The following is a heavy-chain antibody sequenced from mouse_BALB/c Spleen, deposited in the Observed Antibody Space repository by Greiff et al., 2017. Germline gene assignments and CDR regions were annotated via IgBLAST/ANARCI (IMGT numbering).Heavy chain of an antibody. J-gene: IGHJ3*01. V-gene: IGHV5-4*02. Sequence: EVQGVESGGGLVKPGGSLKLSCAASGFTFSDYYMYWVRQTPEKRLEWVATISDGGSYTYYPDSVKGRFTISRDNAKNNLYLQMSSLKSEDTAMYYCAREDGYWFAYWGQGTLVTVSA. CDR2: ISDGGSYT. CDR3: AREDGYWFAY. D-gene: IGHD1-2*01. CDR1: GFTFSDYY.